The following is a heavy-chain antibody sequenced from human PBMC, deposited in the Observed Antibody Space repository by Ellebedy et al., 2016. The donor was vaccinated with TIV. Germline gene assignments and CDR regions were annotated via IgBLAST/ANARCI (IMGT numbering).Heavy chain of an antibody. CDR1: GFTFSNNW. J-gene: IGHJ6*02. CDR2: INTIGSNT. Sequence: PGGSLRLSCAASGFTFSNNWMHWVRQAPGNGLVWVSRINTIGSNTSYADSVKGRFTISRDNAMNTLYLQMTSLRAEDTAVYYCASLPVVTAGNYRLDVWGQGTTVTVSS. D-gene: IGHD2-21*02. V-gene: IGHV3-74*01. CDR3: ASLPVVTAGNYRLDV.